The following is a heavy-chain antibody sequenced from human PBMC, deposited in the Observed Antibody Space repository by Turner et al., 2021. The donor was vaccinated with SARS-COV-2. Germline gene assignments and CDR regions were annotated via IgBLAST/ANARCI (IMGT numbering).Heavy chain of an antibody. CDR2: INPNSGGT. D-gene: IGHD2-21*01. J-gene: IGHJ4*02. CDR1: GYTFTGYY. CDR3: ARRQLGWGLIDY. Sequence: QVQLVQSGAELKKPGASVKVSCKASGYTFTGYYMHWVRQAPGQGLEWMGWINPNSGGTSYAQEFQGRVTMTRDTSISTAYMELSRLRSDDTAVYYCARRQLGWGLIDYWGQGTLVTVSS. V-gene: IGHV1-2*02.